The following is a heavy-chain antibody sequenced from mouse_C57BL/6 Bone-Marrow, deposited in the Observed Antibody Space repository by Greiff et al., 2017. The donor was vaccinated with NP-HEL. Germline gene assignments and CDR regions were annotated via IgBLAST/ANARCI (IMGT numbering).Heavy chain of an antibody. Sequence: EVHLVESGGGLVQPGESLKLSCESNEYEFPSHDMSWVRKTPEKRLELVAAINSDGGSTYYPDTMERRFIISRDNTKKTLYLQMSSLRSEDTALYYCARHGNYYGSSYGYFDVWGTGTTVTVSS. J-gene: IGHJ1*03. CDR2: INSDGGST. V-gene: IGHV5-2*01. CDR1: EYEFPSHD. CDR3: ARHGNYYGSSYGYFDV. D-gene: IGHD1-1*01.